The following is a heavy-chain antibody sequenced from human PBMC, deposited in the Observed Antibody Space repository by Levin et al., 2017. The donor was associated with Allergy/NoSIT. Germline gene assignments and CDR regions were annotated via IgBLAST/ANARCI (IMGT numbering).Heavy chain of an antibody. CDR1: GYTFIAYY. CDR3: ARTRIVSTNYDALNI. J-gene: IGHJ3*02. CDR2: INPNSGDT. Sequence: ASVKVSCKASGYTFIAYYIQWVRQAPGQGLEWMGWINPNSGDTNYVQKFQDRVTLTRDTSINTAYMELSRLTSDDTAVYYCARTRIVSTNYDALNIWGQGTMVTVSS. D-gene: IGHD2-8*01. V-gene: IGHV1-2*02.